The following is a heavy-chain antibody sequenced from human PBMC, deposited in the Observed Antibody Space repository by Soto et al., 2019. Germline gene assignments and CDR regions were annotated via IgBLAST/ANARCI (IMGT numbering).Heavy chain of an antibody. CDR1: GFTFSSYG. J-gene: IGHJ4*02. V-gene: IGHV3-23*01. CDR2: ISGSGGST. Sequence: GGSLRLSCAASGFTFSSYGMSWVRQAPGKGLEWVSAISGSGGSTYYADSVKGRFTISRDNSKNALYLQMNSLRAEDTAVYYCAKSLSVGATTPFDYWGQGTLVTVSS. D-gene: IGHD1-26*01. CDR3: AKSLSVGATTPFDY.